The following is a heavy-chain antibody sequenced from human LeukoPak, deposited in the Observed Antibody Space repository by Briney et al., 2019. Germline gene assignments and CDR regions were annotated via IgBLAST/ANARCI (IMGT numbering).Heavy chain of an antibody. D-gene: IGHD6-13*01. J-gene: IGHJ4*02. V-gene: IGHV3-43D*03. CDR3: AKDRHTSSWYGPFDY. Sequence: GGSLRLSCAASAFTFDDYAMHWVRQAPGKGLEWVSVISWDGGNTYYADSVKGRFTISRDNSKNSLYLQMNSLRAEDTALYYCAKDRHTSSWYGPFDYWGQGTLVTVSS. CDR1: AFTFDDYA. CDR2: ISWDGGNT.